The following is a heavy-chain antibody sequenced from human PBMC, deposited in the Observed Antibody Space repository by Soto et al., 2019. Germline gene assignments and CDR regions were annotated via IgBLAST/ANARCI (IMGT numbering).Heavy chain of an antibody. V-gene: IGHV3-21*01. CDR2: ISSSSSYI. CDR3: ARGDDSSGYYYHYYYGMDV. D-gene: IGHD3-22*01. Sequence: GGSVRLSCAASGFTFSSYSMNWVRQAPGKGLEWVSSISSSSSYIYYADSVKGRFTISRDNAKNSLYLQMNSLRAEDTAVYYCARGDDSSGYYYHYYYGMDVWGQGTTVTVSS. CDR1: GFTFSSYS. J-gene: IGHJ6*02.